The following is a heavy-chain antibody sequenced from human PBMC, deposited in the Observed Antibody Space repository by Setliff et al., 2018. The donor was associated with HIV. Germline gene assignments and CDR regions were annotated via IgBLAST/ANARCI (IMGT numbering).Heavy chain of an antibody. CDR3: ARDSCDSSGCTNSFDI. D-gene: IGHD6-19*01. V-gene: IGHV4-59*11. CDR2: IYYSGST. CDR1: GGSISSHY. Sequence: SETLSLTCTVSGGSISSHYWSWIRQPPGKGLEWIGYIYYSGSTNYNPSLKSRVTISVDTSKNQFSLKLSSVTAADTAVYYCARDSCDSSGCTNSFDIWGQGTMVT. J-gene: IGHJ3*02.